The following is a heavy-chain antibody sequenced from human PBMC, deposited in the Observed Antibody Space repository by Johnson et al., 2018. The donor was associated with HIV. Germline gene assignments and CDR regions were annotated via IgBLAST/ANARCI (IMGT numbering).Heavy chain of an antibody. CDR1: GFTFDDYG. D-gene: IGHD1-26*01. J-gene: IGHJ3*02. V-gene: IGHV3-20*04. CDR3: ARGAVGGTTYAFDI. Sequence: VHLVESGGGVVRPGGSLRLSCAASGFTFDDYGMSWVRQGPGKGLEWVSGINGNGGSTGYADPVKGRFTISRDNAKNSLYLQMNSLSAEDTALYYCARGAVGGTTYAFDIWGQGTMVTVSS. CDR2: INGNGGST.